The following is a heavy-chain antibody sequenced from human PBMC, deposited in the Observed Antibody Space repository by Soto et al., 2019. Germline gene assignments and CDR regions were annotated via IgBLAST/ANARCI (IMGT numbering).Heavy chain of an antibody. CDR3: ARSGPGQDCRGGGCHRTFAF. Sequence: PGWSLRLSCASSVFSFIYYGFHWVRVAPGKGLEWLAFISSDATNKYYPYSLEDRLTVSRDNSKNTLYLQMNSLRPEDTAVYFCARSGPGQDCRGGGCHRTFAFWGQGTLVTVS. CDR1: VFSFIYYG. V-gene: IGHV3-30*03. J-gene: IGHJ4*02. CDR2: ISSDATNK. D-gene: IGHD2-15*01.